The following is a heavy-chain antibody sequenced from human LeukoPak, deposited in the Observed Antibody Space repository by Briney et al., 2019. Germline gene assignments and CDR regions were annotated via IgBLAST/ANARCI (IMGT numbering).Heavy chain of an antibody. V-gene: IGHV4-34*01. D-gene: IGHD5/OR15-5a*01. J-gene: IGHJ4*02. Sequence: SETLSLTCTVSGDSISTYYWSWIRQPPGKGLEWIGEVNHSGSTNYNPSLKSRVTISVDTSKNQFSLKLSSVTAADTAVYYCARGQIPSTYRPFDYWGQGTLVTVSS. CDR2: VNHSGST. CDR1: GDSISTYY. CDR3: ARGQIPSTYRPFDY.